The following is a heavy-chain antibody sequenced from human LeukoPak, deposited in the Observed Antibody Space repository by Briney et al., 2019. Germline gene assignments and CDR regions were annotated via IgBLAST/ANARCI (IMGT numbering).Heavy chain of an antibody. V-gene: IGHV4-59*12. Sequence: SETLSLTCTVSGGSISYYYWSWIRQSPGKGLEWIGYIYYSGNTNYNPSLKSRVTISVDTSKNQFSLKLSSVTAADTAVYYCAREKGIIAARPFDYWGQGTLVTVSS. CDR2: IYYSGNT. CDR3: AREKGIIAARPFDY. J-gene: IGHJ4*02. CDR1: GGSISYYY. D-gene: IGHD6-13*01.